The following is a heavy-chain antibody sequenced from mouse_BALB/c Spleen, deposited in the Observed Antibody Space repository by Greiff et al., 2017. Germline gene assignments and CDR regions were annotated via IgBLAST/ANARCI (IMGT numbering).Heavy chain of an antibody. CDR3: ARDEIYDGNSFAY. V-gene: IGHV5-4*02. D-gene: IGHD2-1*01. CDR1: GFTFSDYY. Sequence: EVKLVESGGGLVKPGGSLKLSCAASGFTFSDYYMYWVRQTPEKRLEWVATISDGGSYTYYPDSVKGRFTISRDNAKNNLYLQMSSLKSEDTAMYYCARDEIYDGNSFAYWGQGTLVTVSA. J-gene: IGHJ3*01. CDR2: ISDGGSYT.